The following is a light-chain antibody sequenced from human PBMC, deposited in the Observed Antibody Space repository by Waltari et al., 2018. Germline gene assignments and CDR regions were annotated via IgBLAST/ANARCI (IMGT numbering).Light chain of an antibody. V-gene: IGKV2-40*01. CDR2: GGS. CDR3: MQHKSLLFT. Sequence: DIVMTQTPLSLPVTPGEPASISCRSSQSLLHTDGYTYLDWYLQKPGQSPQLLIYGGSNRASGVPDRFSGSASGTDFTLKISKVEAEDVGVYYCMQHKSLLFTFGPGTKLGIK. J-gene: IGKJ3*01. CDR1: QSLLHTDGYTY.